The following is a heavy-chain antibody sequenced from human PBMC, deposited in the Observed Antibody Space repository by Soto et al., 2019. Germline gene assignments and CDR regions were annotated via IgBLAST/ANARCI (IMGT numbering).Heavy chain of an antibody. V-gene: IGHV3-11*01. CDR3: ARGPRGYSGYSDF. Sequence: QVQLVESGGGLVKPGGSLRLSCAASGFTFSDYYMSWIRQAPGKGLEWISYIGDSGDAKYYADSVKGRFTISRDNAKKSLYLQLKSLRAEDTAVYHCARGPRGYSGYSDFWGQGTLVTVSS. CDR1: GFTFSDYY. CDR2: IGDSGDAK. J-gene: IGHJ4*02. D-gene: IGHD5-12*01.